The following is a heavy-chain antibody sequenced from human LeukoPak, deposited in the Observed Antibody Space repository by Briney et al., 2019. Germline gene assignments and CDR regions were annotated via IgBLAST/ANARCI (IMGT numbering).Heavy chain of an antibody. J-gene: IGHJ4*02. CDR3: ARVRDDYYGSWSYDY. V-gene: IGHV1-46*01. D-gene: IGHD3-10*01. CDR1: GYTFTSYY. CDR2: INPSGGST. Sequence: ASVKVSCKASGYTFTSYYMHWVRQAPGQGLEWMGIINPSGGSTSYAQKFQGRVTMTRDMSTSTVYMELSSLRSEDTAVYYCARVRDDYYGSWSYDYWGQGTLVTVSS.